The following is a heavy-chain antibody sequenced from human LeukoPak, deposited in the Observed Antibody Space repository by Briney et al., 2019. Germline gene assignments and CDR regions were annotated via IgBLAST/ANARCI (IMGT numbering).Heavy chain of an antibody. CDR1: GYTFTSYG. J-gene: IGHJ4*02. CDR3: ARDEGMRTSVRFVDY. Sequence: GASVEVSCKASGYTFTSYGISWVRQAPGQGLEWMGWISAYNGKTNYAQKFQGRDTVTTDTSTSTAYMELRSLKSDDTAVYYCARDEGMRTSVRFVDYWGQGTLVTVSS. CDR2: ISAYNGKT. D-gene: IGHD3-10*01. V-gene: IGHV1-18*01.